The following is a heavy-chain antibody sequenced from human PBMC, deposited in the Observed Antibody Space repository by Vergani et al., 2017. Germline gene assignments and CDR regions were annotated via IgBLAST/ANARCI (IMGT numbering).Heavy chain of an antibody. CDR2: ISNDGSDQ. J-gene: IGHJ5*01. V-gene: IGHV3-30*03. Sequence: QVQLVESGGGVVRPGRSLRLSCAVSIFSFRSYGMHWVRQAPGKGLEWVASISNDGSDQNYADSVRGRFTVSRDNAQNTLYLQMNSLRVEDTGVYYCARARCIETCYMSNWLDSWGQGTLVTVSS. CDR1: IFSFRSYG. CDR3: ARARCIETCYMSNWLDS. D-gene: IGHD3-9*01.